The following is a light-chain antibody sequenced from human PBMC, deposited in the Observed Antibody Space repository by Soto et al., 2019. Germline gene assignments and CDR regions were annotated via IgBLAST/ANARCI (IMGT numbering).Light chain of an antibody. V-gene: IGKV3-20*01. Sequence: EVVLTQSAGTLSFSPGERATLSCRASQSVRSDYLAWYQQKPGQAPRLHIYGASTRATGIPDRFTGSGSGTDFTLTISRLEPEDFAVYYCQQYGSSPRTFGQGTKVDIK. CDR2: GAS. CDR3: QQYGSSPRT. CDR1: QSVRSDY. J-gene: IGKJ1*01.